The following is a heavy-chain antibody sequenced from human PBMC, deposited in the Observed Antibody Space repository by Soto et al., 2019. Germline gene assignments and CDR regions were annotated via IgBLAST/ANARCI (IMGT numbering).Heavy chain of an antibody. Sequence: SETLSLTCTVSGGSITSYNWNWLRQPPGKALEWIGYVYNSGSTNYNPSLKSRVTISVDTSKNQFSLKLSSVTAADTAVYYCARAYGGYADYWGQGALVTVSS. V-gene: IGHV4-59*01. CDR1: GGSITSYN. D-gene: IGHD5-12*01. CDR3: ARAYGGYADY. J-gene: IGHJ4*02. CDR2: VYNSGST.